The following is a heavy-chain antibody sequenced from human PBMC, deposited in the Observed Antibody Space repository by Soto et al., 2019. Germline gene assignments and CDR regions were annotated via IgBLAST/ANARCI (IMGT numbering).Heavy chain of an antibody. CDR1: VLTSSSYG. Sequence: RQSGAAAVLTSSSYGMHRLRQATGKGLEWVAVISYDGSNKYNADSVKGRFTISRDNSKNTLYLQMNSLRAEDTAVYYCAKDPGGYCSGGSSYSILDYLGHGT. J-gene: IGHJ4*01. V-gene: IGHV3-30*18. CDR2: ISYDGSNK. CDR3: AKDPGGYCSGGSSYSILDY. D-gene: IGHD2-15*01.